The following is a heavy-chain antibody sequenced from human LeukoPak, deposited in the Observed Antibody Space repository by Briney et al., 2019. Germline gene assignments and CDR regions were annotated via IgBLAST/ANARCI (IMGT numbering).Heavy chain of an antibody. J-gene: IGHJ3*02. CDR2: IYPEDSDT. CDR3: ARRYCGSSRCYVRAFDI. CDR1: GYSFTTYW. D-gene: IGHD2-2*01. Sequence: GESLKISCKGSGYSFTTYWIGWVRQMPGKGLEWMGIIYPEDSDTRYSPSFQGQVTISVDTSISTAYLQRSSLKASDTAMYYCARRYCGSSRCYVRAFDIWGQGTMVTVSS. V-gene: IGHV5-51*01.